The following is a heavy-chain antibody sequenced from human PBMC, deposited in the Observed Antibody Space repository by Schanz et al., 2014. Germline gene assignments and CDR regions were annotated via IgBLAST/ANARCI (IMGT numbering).Heavy chain of an antibody. J-gene: IGHJ4*02. V-gene: IGHV3-23*04. Sequence: EVQLVESGGGLVEPGGSLRLSCATSGFSLDIFAVSWVRQAPGKGLEWVSSFNDGGVNKYYADSVKGRFTISSDNSKSTLYLQMSSLRAEDTAVYYCAKSQGSSFDSSGQGTLVTVSS. D-gene: IGHD6-13*01. CDR2: FNDGGVNK. CDR1: GFSLDIFA. CDR3: AKSQGSSFDS.